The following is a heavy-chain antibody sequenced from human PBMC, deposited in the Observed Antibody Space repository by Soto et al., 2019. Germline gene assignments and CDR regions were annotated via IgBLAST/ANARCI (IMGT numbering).Heavy chain of an antibody. V-gene: IGHV3-72*01. CDR3: ARAVRGSRFDF. J-gene: IGHJ4*02. D-gene: IGHD3-10*01. CDR1: GFTFSDHY. CDR2: TRNKANNYTT. Sequence: EVKLVESGGGLVQPGGSLRLSCAASGFTFSDHYMDWVRQAPGKGLEWVARTRNKANNYTTEYAASVKGRFTISRDDSKNSLYLQMNSLKTEDTAVYYCARAVRGSRFDFWGQGTLVTVSS.